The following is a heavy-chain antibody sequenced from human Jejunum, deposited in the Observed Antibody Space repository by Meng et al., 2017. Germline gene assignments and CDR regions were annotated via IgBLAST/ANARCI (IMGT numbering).Heavy chain of an antibody. V-gene: IGHV3-48*03. Sequence: GGSLRLSCAASGFAFNSFGMGWVRQAPGKGLEWVSYIGNAGQDISAAAFVQGRFIISRDNAKNSLSLEMNSLRAEDSGVYYCVRHGSGLAYWGQGTLVTVSS. D-gene: IGHD3-3*01. CDR3: VRHGSGLAY. CDR2: IGNAGQDI. J-gene: IGHJ4*02. CDR1: GFAFNSFG.